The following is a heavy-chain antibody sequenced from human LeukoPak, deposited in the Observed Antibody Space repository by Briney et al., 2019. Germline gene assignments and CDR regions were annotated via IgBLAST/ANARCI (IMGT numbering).Heavy chain of an antibody. Sequence: PGGSLRLSCAASGFTFSSYWMHWVRQAPGKGLVWVSRINSDGSSTSYADSVKGRFTISRDNAKNTLYLQMNSLRAEDTAVYYCARVQVMRYCSSTNCYTSRVMDVCGKGTTVTVSS. J-gene: IGHJ6*03. CDR3: ARVQVMRYCSSTNCYTSRVMDV. V-gene: IGHV3-74*01. D-gene: IGHD2-2*02. CDR1: GFTFSSYW. CDR2: INSDGSST.